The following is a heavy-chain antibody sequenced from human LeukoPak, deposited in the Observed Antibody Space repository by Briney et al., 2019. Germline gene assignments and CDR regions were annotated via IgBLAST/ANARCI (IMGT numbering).Heavy chain of an antibody. CDR2: MYYSGST. J-gene: IGHJ6*02. V-gene: IGHV4-39*01. CDR1: GGSISSTTYC. Sequence: SETLSLTCTVSGGSISSTTYCWSWVRQPPGKGLEWIGCMYYSGSTYYNPSLKSRVTISVDTSKNQFSLKLSSVTAADTAVYYCSYYYYYGMDVWGQGTTVTVSS. CDR3: SYYYYYGMDV.